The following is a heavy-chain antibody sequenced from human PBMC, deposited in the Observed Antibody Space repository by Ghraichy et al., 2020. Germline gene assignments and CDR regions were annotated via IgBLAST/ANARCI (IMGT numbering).Heavy chain of an antibody. CDR1: GGSVSSSGYY. J-gene: IGHJ4*02. D-gene: IGHD2-15*01. Sequence: SETLSLTCTVSGGSVSSSGYYWGWIRQPPNKGLEWIASIYYNGDIHYNPSLKSRVTVSVDTSKNQFSLKLTSMTAADTAVYYCARPRLVCQSSGGSCRTNDLAHWGQGTLVTVSS. V-gene: IGHV4-39*01. CDR2: IYYNGDI. CDR3: ARPRLVCQSSGGSCRTNDLAH.